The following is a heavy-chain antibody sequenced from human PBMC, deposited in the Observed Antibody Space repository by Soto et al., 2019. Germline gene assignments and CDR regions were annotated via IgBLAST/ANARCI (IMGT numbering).Heavy chain of an antibody. D-gene: IGHD5-18*01. CDR1: GGTFSSYA. J-gene: IGHJ6*02. Sequence: QVQLVQSGAEVKKPGSSVKVSCKASGGTFSSYAISWVRQAPGQGLEWMGGIIPIFGTANYAQKFQGRVTITADESTSTAYMELSSLRSEDTAVYYCARRRPSPTMDTSYYCGMDVWGQGTTVTVSS. CDR3: ARRRPSPTMDTSYYCGMDV. V-gene: IGHV1-69*01. CDR2: IIPIFGTA.